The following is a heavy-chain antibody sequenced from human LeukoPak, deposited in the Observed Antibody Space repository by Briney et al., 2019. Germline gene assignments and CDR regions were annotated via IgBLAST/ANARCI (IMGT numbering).Heavy chain of an antibody. CDR3: ARRYCSSTSCSAFDY. Sequence: PGGSLRLSCAASGFTFSSYSMNWVRQAPGKGLEWVSSISSSSSYIYYADSVKGRFTISRDNAKNSLYLQMNSQRAEDTAVYYCARRYCSSTSCSAFDYWGQGTLVTVSS. J-gene: IGHJ4*02. D-gene: IGHD2-2*01. CDR1: GFTFSSYS. CDR2: ISSSSSYI. V-gene: IGHV3-21*01.